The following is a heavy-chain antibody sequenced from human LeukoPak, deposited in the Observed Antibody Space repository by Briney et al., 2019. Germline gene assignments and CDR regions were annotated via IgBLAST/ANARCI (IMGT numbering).Heavy chain of an antibody. V-gene: IGHV3-23*01. CDR3: TGSPAKGS. CDR2: ISGSDGRT. D-gene: IGHD1-26*01. J-gene: IGHJ5*02. Sequence: PGGSLRLSCAASGFTFSSSAMNGVRQAPGKGLEWVSAISGSDGRTYYADSVRGRFTIYRDNSKNTLYLQMNTLRAEDTALYFCTGSPAKGSWGQGTLVTVSS. CDR1: GFTFSSSA.